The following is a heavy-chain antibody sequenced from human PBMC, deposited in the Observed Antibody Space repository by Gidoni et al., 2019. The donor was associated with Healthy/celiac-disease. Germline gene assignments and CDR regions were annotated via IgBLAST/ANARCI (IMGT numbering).Heavy chain of an antibody. V-gene: IGHV4-59*01. Sequence: QVQLQESGPGLVKPSETLSLTCTVSGGSISSYYWCWIRQPPGKGLEWIGYIYYSGSTNYNPTLKSRATISVDTSKNQFSLKLSSVTAADTAVYYCARDRRDKELVVIYDYWGQGTLVTVSS. CDR1: GGSISSYY. CDR3: ARDRRDKELVVIYDY. D-gene: IGHD3-22*01. J-gene: IGHJ4*02. CDR2: IYYSGST.